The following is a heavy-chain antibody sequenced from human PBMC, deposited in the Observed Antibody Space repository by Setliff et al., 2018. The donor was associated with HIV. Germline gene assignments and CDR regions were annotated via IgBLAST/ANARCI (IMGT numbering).Heavy chain of an antibody. D-gene: IGHD6-19*01. V-gene: IGHV1-2*02. CDR1: GYTFTDYF. CDR3: GRHHSSAPLRRWDNYYYMDG. J-gene: IGHJ6*03. CDR2: ISPNNGDT. Sequence: ASVKVSCKASGYTFTDYFIHWVRQAPGQGLEWLGWISPNNGDTTIPQRFQGRVTMTSDTSINTAYMELSRLRSDDTAVYYCGRHHSSAPLRRWDNYYYMDGGGKG.